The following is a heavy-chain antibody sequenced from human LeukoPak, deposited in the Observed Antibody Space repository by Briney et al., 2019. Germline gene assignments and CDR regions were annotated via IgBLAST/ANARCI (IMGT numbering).Heavy chain of an antibody. CDR1: GGSISSGSYY. D-gene: IGHD2-21*02. CDR3: ATPKIVVVTAMDSGAFDI. J-gene: IGHJ3*02. V-gene: IGHV4-61*02. CDR2: FYTGGST. Sequence: PSETLSLTCSVSGGSISSGSYYWSWIRQPAGKGLEWIGRFYTGGSTNYNPSLKSRVTISVDTSKNQFSLKLNSVTAADTAVYYCATPKIVVVTAMDSGAFDIWGQGTMVTVSS.